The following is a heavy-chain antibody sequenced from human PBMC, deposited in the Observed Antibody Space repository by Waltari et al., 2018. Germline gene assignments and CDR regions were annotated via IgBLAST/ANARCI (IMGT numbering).Heavy chain of an antibody. Sequence: EVQLVESGGDLVQPGGSLRLSCAASGFAFSRYWLNWVRQTPGKGLVWVSRIYTGASDTYYADSVKGRFTISRDNAKNTLYLQMNSLRVEDTAVYYCTRGGVGYGNFEYWGLGTLVTVSS. V-gene: IGHV3-74*01. J-gene: IGHJ4*02. CDR3: TRGGVGYGNFEY. CDR1: GFAFSRYW. CDR2: IYTGASDT. D-gene: IGHD5-12*01.